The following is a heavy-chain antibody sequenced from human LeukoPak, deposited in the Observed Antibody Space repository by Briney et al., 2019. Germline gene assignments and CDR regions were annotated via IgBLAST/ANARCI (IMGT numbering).Heavy chain of an antibody. D-gene: IGHD1-14*01. Sequence: ASVKVSCKASGHTFTTYYVHLVRQAPGQGLEWMGVINPNGDGTNYPQRFQGRVTLTRDTSTGTVYMELSSLRSEDTAIYYCAKETPNTGWFDPWGQGTLVTVSS. V-gene: IGHV1-46*01. CDR3: AKETPNTGWFDP. CDR1: GHTFTTYY. CDR2: INPNGDGT. J-gene: IGHJ5*02.